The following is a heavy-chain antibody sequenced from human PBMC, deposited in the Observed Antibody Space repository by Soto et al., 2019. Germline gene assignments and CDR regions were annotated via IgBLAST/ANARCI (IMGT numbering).Heavy chain of an antibody. CDR1: GGTFSSYT. D-gene: IGHD2-2*01. CDR3: AREYDRSAPVLPAAIIDAFDI. J-gene: IGHJ3*02. V-gene: IGHV1-69*04. Sequence: ASVKVSCKASGGTFSSYTISWVRQAPGQGLEWMGRIIPILGIANYAQKFQGRATITADKSTSTAYMVQSSLRSEDTAVYYCAREYDRSAPVLPAAIIDAFDIWGQGTMVTVSS. CDR2: IIPILGIA.